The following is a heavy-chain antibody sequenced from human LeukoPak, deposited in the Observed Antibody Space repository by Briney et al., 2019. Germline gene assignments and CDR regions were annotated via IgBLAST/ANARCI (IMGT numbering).Heavy chain of an antibody. Sequence: ASVKVSCKVSGYTLTELSIHWVRQAPGKGLEWMGGFDPEHGETIYAQKFQGRVIMTEDTSTDTAYMELSSLRSEDTAVYFCATSYGDYDVIVYSWFDPWGQGTLVTVST. J-gene: IGHJ5*02. CDR2: FDPEHGET. D-gene: IGHD4-17*01. V-gene: IGHV1-24*01. CDR3: ATSYGDYDVIVYSWFDP. CDR1: GYTLTELS.